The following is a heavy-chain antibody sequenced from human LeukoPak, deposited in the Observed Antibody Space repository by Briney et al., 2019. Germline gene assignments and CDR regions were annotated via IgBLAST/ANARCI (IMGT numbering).Heavy chain of an antibody. D-gene: IGHD1-26*01. V-gene: IGHV1-69*06. J-gene: IGHJ4*02. CDR3: ARDPAGAAGETLFDY. Sequence: PSVNVSCKASGGTFSSYAISCVRQPPGQGLECMGGILPIFGTAKYAQKLQGRVTITADKSTSTAYMELSSLLSEDTAVYYCARDPAGAAGETLFDYWGQGTLVTVSS. CDR1: GGTFSSYA. CDR2: ILPIFGTA.